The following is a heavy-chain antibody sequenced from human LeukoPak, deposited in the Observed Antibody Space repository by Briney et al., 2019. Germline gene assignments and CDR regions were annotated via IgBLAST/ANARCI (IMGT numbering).Heavy chain of an antibody. D-gene: IGHD2-15*01. CDR3: AAGWVCSGGSCYYYFDY. CDR1: GFTFTSSA. V-gene: IGHV1-58*02. J-gene: IGHJ4*02. CDR2: IVVGSGNT. Sequence: ASVKVSCKASGFTFTSSAMQWVGQARGQRLEWIGWIVVGSGNTNYAQKFQERVTITRDMSTSTAYMELSSLRSEDTAVYYCAAGWVCSGGSCYYYFDYWGQGTLVTVSS.